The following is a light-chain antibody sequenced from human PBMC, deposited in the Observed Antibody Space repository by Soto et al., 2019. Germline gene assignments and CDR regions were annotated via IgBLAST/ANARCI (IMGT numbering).Light chain of an antibody. CDR2: TDY. V-gene: IGLV1-44*01. Sequence: QSVLTQPPSESGTPGQRVIISCSGSNSNIGTYTVNWYQQLPGTAPKLLIYTDYQRPSGVPDRFSGSKSGTSASLAISGLQSEDEADYYCASWDDSLSGGVFGGGTKLTVL. CDR3: ASWDDSLSGGV. J-gene: IGLJ3*02. CDR1: NSNIGTYT.